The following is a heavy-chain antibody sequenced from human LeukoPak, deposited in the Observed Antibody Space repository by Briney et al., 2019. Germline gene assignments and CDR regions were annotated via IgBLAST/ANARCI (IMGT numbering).Heavy chain of an antibody. CDR2: ISYTGST. CDR1: GASISSNSYY. V-gene: IGHV4-39*01. CDR3: ARRITGTTSDSFDY. D-gene: IGHD1-20*01. J-gene: IGHJ4*02. Sequence: SETLSLTCSVSGASISSNSYYWGWIRQPPGKGLEWIGSISYTGSTYYNPSLKSRVTISVDTSKNQFSLKVSAVTAADTAVYYCARRITGTTSDSFDYWGQGTLVTVSS.